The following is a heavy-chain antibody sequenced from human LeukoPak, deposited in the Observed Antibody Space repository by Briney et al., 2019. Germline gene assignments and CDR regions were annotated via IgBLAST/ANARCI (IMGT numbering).Heavy chain of an antibody. CDR2: IYSSGST. V-gene: IGHV4-59*01. CDR1: GGSISSYY. Sequence: SEILSLTCTVSGGSISSYYWSWIRQPPGNGLEWIGYIYSSGSTDYNPSLKSRVTISVDTSKSQFSLKLSSVTAADTAIYYCARDPSTFYFDYWGQGALVTVSS. D-gene: IGHD3-16*01. J-gene: IGHJ4*02. CDR3: ARDPSTFYFDY.